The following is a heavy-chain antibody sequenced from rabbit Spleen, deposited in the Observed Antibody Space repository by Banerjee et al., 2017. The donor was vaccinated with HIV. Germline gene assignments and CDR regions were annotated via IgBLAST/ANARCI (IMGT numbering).Heavy chain of an antibody. CDR3: ARDLVTVIGWNFNL. V-gene: IGHV1S45*01. CDR1: GFSFSDRDV. J-gene: IGHJ4*01. D-gene: IGHD5-1*01. CDR2: INTATGKA. Sequence: EQLVESGGGLVKPEGSLTLTCKASGFSFSDRDVMCWVRQAPGKGLEWIACINTATGKAVYASWAKGRFTISKTSSNTVTLQMTSLTAADTATCFCARDLVTVIGWNFNLWGQGTLVTVS.